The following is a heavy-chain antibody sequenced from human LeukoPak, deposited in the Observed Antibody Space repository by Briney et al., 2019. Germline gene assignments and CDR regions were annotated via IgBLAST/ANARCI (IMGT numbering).Heavy chain of an antibody. CDR2: IYSDGTA. CDR1: GFTVTNTY. V-gene: IGHV3-66*01. Sequence: GGSLRLSCAASGFTVTNTYMTWVRQAPGKGLQWVSIIYSDGTAYFADSVKGRFTISRDNSKNTLYLQMNSLRAEDTAVYYCARDPISAAGPSGQGMDVWGQGTTVTVSS. D-gene: IGHD6-13*01. J-gene: IGHJ6*02. CDR3: ARDPISAAGPSGQGMDV.